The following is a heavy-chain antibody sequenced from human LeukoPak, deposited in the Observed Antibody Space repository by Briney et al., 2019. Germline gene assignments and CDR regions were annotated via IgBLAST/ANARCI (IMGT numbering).Heavy chain of an antibody. CDR2: IYTSGST. Sequence: SETLSLTCTVSGGSINSYYWSWIRQPAGKGLEWIGRIYTSGSTNYNPSLKSRVTISVDTSKSQFSLRLSSVTAADTAVYYCASGLRYFDLYYWGQGTLVTVSS. J-gene: IGHJ4*02. V-gene: IGHV4-4*07. D-gene: IGHD3-9*01. CDR3: ASGLRYFDLYY. CDR1: GGSINSYY.